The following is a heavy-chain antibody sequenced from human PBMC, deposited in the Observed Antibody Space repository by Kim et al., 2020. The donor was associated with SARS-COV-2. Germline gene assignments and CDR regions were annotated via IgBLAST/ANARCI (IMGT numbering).Heavy chain of an antibody. V-gene: IGHV3-33*01. CDR1: GFTFSSYG. Sequence: GGSLRLSCAASGFTFSSYGMYWVRQAPGKGLEWVAVIWYDGSNKYYADSVKGRFTISRDNSKNTLYLQMNSLRAEDTAVYYCARGEYYYVSGYGMDVWGQGTTVTVSS. J-gene: IGHJ6*02. CDR3: ARGEYYYVSGYGMDV. CDR2: IWYDGSNK. D-gene: IGHD3-10*01.